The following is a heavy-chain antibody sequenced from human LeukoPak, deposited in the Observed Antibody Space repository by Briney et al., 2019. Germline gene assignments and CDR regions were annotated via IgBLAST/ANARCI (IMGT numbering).Heavy chain of an antibody. J-gene: IGHJ6*03. CDR1: GGSFSGYY. CDR2: INHSGST. CDR3: ARRYYDILTGYYPHYYYYMDV. V-gene: IGHV4-34*01. D-gene: IGHD3-9*01. Sequence: ASETLSLTCAVYGGSFSGYYWSWIRQPPGKGLEWIGEINHSGSTNYNPSLKSRVTISVDTSKNQFSLKLSSVTAADTAVHYCARRYYDILTGYYPHYYYYMDVWGKGTTVTISS.